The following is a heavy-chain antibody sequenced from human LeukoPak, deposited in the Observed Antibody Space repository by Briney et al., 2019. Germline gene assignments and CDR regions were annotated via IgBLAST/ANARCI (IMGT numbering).Heavy chain of an antibody. V-gene: IGHV4-39*01. CDR1: GASISSSINY. Sequence: SETLSLTCTVSGASISSSINYWVWIRQPPGKGLEWIGSIHYTGSTFYNPSLKSRVTMSVDTSKNQFSLKLSSVTAADATVYYCARWVRDTTRAFDYWGQGTPVTVCS. D-gene: IGHD1-26*01. J-gene: IGHJ4*02. CDR2: IHYTGST. CDR3: ARWVRDTTRAFDY.